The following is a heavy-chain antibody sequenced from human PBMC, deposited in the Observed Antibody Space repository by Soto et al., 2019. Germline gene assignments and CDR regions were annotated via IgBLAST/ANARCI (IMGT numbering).Heavy chain of an antibody. CDR2: IWYDGSNK. CDR3: AREDGDYTPWFDP. D-gene: IGHD4-17*01. J-gene: IGHJ5*02. V-gene: IGHV3-33*01. Sequence: QVQLVESGGGVVQPGRSLRLSCVASGFTFSSYGMHWVRQAPGKGLEWVAVIWYDGSNKYYADSVKGRFTISRDNSKNTLYLQMNSLRAEDTAVYYCAREDGDYTPWFDPWGQGTLVTVSS. CDR1: GFTFSSYG.